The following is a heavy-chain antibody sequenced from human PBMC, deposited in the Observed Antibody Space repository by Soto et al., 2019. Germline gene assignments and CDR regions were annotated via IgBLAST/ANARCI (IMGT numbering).Heavy chain of an antibody. J-gene: IGHJ6*02. CDR1: GYSFTSYW. CDR2: IDPSDSYT. CDR3: AGRSAAGYYYYYGMDV. V-gene: IGHV5-10-1*01. Sequence: GESLKISCKGSGYSFTSYWISWVRQMPGKGLEWMGRIDPSDSYTNYSPSFQGHVTISADKSISTAYLQWSSLKASDTAMYYCAGRSAAGYYYYYGMDVWGQGTTVTVSS. D-gene: IGHD2-2*01.